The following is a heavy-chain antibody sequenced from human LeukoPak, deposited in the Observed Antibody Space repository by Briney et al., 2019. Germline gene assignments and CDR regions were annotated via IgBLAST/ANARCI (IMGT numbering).Heavy chain of an antibody. CDR3: ARTRVTVTTYYFDY. Sequence: PGGSLRLSCAVPGFSVTRDYVNWVRQAPGKGLEWVSLIHPSGVTNYADSVKGRFTISRDNSKNTLYLQMNSLRAEDTAVYYCARTRVTVTTYYFDYWGQGTLVTVSS. D-gene: IGHD1-14*01. V-gene: IGHV3-53*01. J-gene: IGHJ4*02. CDR2: IHPSGVT. CDR1: GFSVTRDY.